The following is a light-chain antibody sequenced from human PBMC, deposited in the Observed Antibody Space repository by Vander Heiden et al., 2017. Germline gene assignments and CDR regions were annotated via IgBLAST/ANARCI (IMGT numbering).Light chain of an antibody. CDR3: QQDDSTPST. CDR2: WAS. J-gene: IGKJ2*01. V-gene: IGKV4-1*01. Sequence: DIVMTQSPDSLAVSLGERATIYCKSSQTVLYSSNNKDYLAWYQQKPGQPPKLLIYWASTRESGVPDRFSGSGSGADFTLTISSLQAEDVAVYYCQQDDSTPSTFGQGTKLEIK. CDR1: QTVLYSSNNKDY.